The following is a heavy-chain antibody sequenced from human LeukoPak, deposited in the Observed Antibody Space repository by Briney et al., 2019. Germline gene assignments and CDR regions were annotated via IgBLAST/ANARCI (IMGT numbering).Heavy chain of an antibody. CDR3: ASGSYPHYYYYYYMDV. CDR1: GGSISSYY. V-gene: IGHV4-59*01. D-gene: IGHD1-1*01. CDR2: IYYSGST. J-gene: IGHJ6*03. Sequence: NPSETLSLTCTVSGGSISSYYWSWIRKPPGKGLEWIGYIYYSGSTNYNPSLKSRVTISVDTSKNQFSLKLSSVTAADTAVYYCASGSYPHYYYYYYMDVWGKGTTVTVSS.